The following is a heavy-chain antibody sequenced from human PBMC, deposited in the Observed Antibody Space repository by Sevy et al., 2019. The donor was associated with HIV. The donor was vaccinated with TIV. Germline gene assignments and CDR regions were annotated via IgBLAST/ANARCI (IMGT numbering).Heavy chain of an antibody. CDR1: GFTLSNSG. Sequence: GGSLRLSCEASGFTLSNSGMHWVRQAPGNGLEWVAAVLSDGNIKYYHDSVKGRFTIFRDNSKNTQYLQMNSLRAEDTALYYCARASPSDWYLDSSGQRTMVTVSS. CDR3: ARASPSDWYLDS. J-gene: IGHJ5*01. D-gene: IGHD6-19*01. V-gene: IGHV3-33*01. CDR2: VLSDGNIK.